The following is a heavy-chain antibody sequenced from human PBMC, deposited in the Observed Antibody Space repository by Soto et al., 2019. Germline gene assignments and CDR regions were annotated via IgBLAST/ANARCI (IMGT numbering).Heavy chain of an antibody. V-gene: IGHV3-48*04. D-gene: IGHD5-18*01. J-gene: IGHJ4*02. CDR2: ISSSGSTI. CDR1: GFTFSSYG. CDR3: ARERVYNYGGLGY. Sequence: PGGSLRLSCAASGFTFSSYGMHWIRQAPGKGLEWVSYISSSGSTIYYADSVKGRFTISRDNAKNSLYLQMNSLRAEDTAVYYCARERVYNYGGLGYWGQGTLVTVSS.